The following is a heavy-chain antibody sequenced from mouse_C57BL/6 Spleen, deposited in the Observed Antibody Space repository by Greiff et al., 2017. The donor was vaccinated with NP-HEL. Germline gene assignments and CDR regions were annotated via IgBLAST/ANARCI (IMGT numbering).Heavy chain of an antibody. CDR2: IDPETGGT. V-gene: IGHV1-15*01. CDR3: TREYYEGYAMDY. D-gene: IGHD2-4*01. J-gene: IGHJ4*01. Sequence: VKLVESGAELVRPGASVTLSCKASGYTFTDYEMHWVKQTPVHGLEWIGAIDPETGGTAYNQKFKGKAILTADKSSSTAYMELRSLTSEDSAVYYCTREYYEGYAMDYWGQGTSVTVSS. CDR1: GYTFTDYE.